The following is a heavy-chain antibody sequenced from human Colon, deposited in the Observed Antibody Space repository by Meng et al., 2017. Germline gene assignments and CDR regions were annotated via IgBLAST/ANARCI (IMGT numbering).Heavy chain of an antibody. CDR3: AKSATCAGGTCSSYTND. CDR2: ILSSGGKT. Sequence: GESLKISCTASGFTFSTYALNWVRQAPGQGLEWVATILSSGGKTQYADSVKGRFTISRDISKKTLYLQMNSLRADDTATYYCAKSATCAGGTCSSYTNDWGQGTVVTVSS. CDR1: GFTFSTYA. J-gene: IGHJ4*02. V-gene: IGHV3-23*01. D-gene: IGHD2-8*02.